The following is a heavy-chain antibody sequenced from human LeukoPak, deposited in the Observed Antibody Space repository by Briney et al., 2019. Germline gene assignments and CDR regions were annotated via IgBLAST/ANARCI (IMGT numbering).Heavy chain of an antibody. J-gene: IGHJ1*01. CDR3: ARQAVAGQYFQH. D-gene: IGHD6-19*01. CDR2: IIPIFGTA. V-gene: IGHV1-69*05. CDR1: GGTFSSYA. Sequence: ASVKVSCKASGGTFSSYAISWVRQAPGRGLEWMGGIIPIFGTANYAQKFQGRVTITTDESTSTAYMELSSLRSEDTAVYYCARQAVAGQYFQHWGQGTLVTVSS.